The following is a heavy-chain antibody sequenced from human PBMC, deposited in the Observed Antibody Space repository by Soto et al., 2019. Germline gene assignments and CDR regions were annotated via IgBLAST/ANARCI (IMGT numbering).Heavy chain of an antibody. D-gene: IGHD2-2*01. J-gene: IGHJ1*01. Sequence: GASVKVSCKASGYTFTSYGISWVRQAPGQGLEWMGWISAYNGNTNYAQKLQGRVTMTTDTSTSTAYTELRSLRSDDTAVYYCAREALLGYCSSTSCYARPSYWGQGTLVTVSS. V-gene: IGHV1-18*01. CDR1: GYTFTSYG. CDR2: ISAYNGNT. CDR3: AREALLGYCSSTSCYARPSY.